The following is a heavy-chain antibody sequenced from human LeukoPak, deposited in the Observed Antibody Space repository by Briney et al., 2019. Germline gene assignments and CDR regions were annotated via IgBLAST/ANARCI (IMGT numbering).Heavy chain of an antibody. CDR3: ARRAVDNSYYYYMDV. J-gene: IGHJ6*03. CDR2: MNPKSGNT. Sequence: ASVKVSCKASGYTFTSYDINWVRQVTGQGLEWMGWMNPKSGNTGYAQKFQGRVTITRNTSISTAYMEVSSHRYEDTDVYYCARRAVDNSYYYYMDVWGKGTTVTVSS. V-gene: IGHV1-8*03. CDR1: GYTFTSYD. D-gene: IGHD3-9*01.